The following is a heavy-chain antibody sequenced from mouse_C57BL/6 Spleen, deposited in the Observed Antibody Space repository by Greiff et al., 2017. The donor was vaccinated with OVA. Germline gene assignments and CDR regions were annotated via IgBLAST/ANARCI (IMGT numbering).Heavy chain of an antibody. CDR1: GFTFSSYG. CDR3: ARHPASSHYFDY. CDR2: ISSGGSYT. J-gene: IGHJ2*01. D-gene: IGHD1-1*01. V-gene: IGHV5-6*01. Sequence: EVQLVESGGDLVKPGGSLKLSCAASGFTFSSYGMSWVRQTPDKRLEWVATISSGGSYTYSPDSVKGRFTISRDNAKNTLYLQVSSLHSEDTAMYYCARHPASSHYFDYWGQGTTLTVSS.